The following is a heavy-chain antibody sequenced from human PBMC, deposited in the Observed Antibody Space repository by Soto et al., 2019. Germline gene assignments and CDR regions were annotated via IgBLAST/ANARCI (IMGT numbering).Heavy chain of an antibody. V-gene: IGHV3-49*04. Sequence: GGSLRLSCTGSGFTFANYALTWVRQAPGKGLEWVGFIRGETNGGTADYAASLKGRITISRDDSKSIAYLEINSLQTEDTAVYYCTRYYYESSGYYVYWGQGTLVTVSS. CDR1: GFTFANYA. D-gene: IGHD3-22*01. J-gene: IGHJ4*02. CDR2: IRGETNGGTA. CDR3: TRYYYESSGYYVY.